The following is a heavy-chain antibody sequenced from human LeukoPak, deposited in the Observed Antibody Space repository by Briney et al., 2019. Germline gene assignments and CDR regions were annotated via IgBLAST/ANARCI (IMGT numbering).Heavy chain of an antibody. Sequence: SETLSLTCTVSGGSISSGGYYWSWIRQPPGKGLEWIGYIYHSGSTYYNPSLKSRVTISVDRSKNQFSLKLSSVTAADTAVYYCARDLGKYSSSPEGWFDPWGQGTLVTVSS. CDR3: ARDLGKYSSSPEGWFDP. J-gene: IGHJ5*02. V-gene: IGHV4-30-2*01. CDR1: GGSISSGGYY. CDR2: IYHSGST. D-gene: IGHD6-6*01.